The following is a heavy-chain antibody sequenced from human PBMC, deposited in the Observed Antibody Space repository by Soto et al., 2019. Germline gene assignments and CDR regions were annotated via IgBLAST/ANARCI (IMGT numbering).Heavy chain of an antibody. V-gene: IGHV1-18*01. CDR3: ARGGSGSYYNGERYNWFDP. D-gene: IGHD3-10*01. CDR1: GYTFTSYG. CDR2: ISAYNGNT. J-gene: IGHJ5*02. Sequence: ASVKVSCKASGYTFTSYGISWVRQAPGQGLEWMGWISAYNGNTNYAQKLQGRVTMTRDTSTSTVYMELSSLRSEDTAVYYCARGGSGSYYNGERYNWFDPWGQGTLVTVSS.